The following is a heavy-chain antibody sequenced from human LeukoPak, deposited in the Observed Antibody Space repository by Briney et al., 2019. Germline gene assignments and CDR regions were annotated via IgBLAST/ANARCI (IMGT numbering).Heavy chain of an antibody. J-gene: IGHJ4*02. CDR1: GGSISDSY. D-gene: IGHD1-20*01. V-gene: IGHV4-4*07. Sequence: SETLSLTCTVSGGSISDSYCTWFRQPAGKRLEWIGRIYTSGSTNYNPSLQSRVTMSVDTSKNQFSLKLTSVTAADTAVYYCARDSITGTTCFDSWGQGTLVTVSS. CDR2: IYTSGST. CDR3: ARDSITGTTCFDS.